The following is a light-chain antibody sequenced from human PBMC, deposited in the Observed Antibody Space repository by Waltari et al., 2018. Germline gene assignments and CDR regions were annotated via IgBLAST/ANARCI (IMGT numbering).Light chain of an antibody. CDR2: GAS. CDR3: QQYNNLPLWT. J-gene: IGKJ1*01. V-gene: IGKV3-15*01. CDR1: QSVSIN. Sequence: EIVMTQSPATLSVSPGERATLPCRASQSVSINLAWYQHTPGQAPSLLIYGASTRATGIPARFSGSGSGTEFTLTISSLQSEDFAVYYCQQYNNLPLWTFGQGTKVGIK.